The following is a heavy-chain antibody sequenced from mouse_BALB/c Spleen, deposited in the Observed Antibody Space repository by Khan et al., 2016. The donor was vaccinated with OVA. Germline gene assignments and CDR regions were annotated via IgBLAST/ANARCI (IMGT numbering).Heavy chain of an antibody. Sequence: VQLQQSGPDLVKPGASVKISCKASGYSFTIYYLSWVKQSHGESLEWIGRVNPNNGDSTYNQKFKGKAILTVDKSSNTAYMDFSSLTSEDSAVYYSARGYDFFAYWGQGTLVTVSA. CDR1: GYSFTIYY. CDR2: VNPNNGDS. CDR3: ARGYDFFAY. D-gene: IGHD2-14*01. V-gene: IGHV1-26*01. J-gene: IGHJ3*01.